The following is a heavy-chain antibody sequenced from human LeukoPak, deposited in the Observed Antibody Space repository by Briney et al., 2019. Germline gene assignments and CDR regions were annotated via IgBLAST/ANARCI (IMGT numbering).Heavy chain of an antibody. V-gene: IGHV4-59*01. CDR1: GGSLSSYY. CDR2: IYYSGST. CDR3: ARWGEYCSSTSCYGVNAFDI. D-gene: IGHD2-2*01. Sequence: PSETLSLTCTVSGGSLSSYYWSWIRQPPGKGLEWIGYIYYSGSTNYNPSLKSRVTISVDTSKNQFSLKLSSVTAADTAVYYCARWGEYCSSTSCYGVNAFDIWGQGTMVTVSS. J-gene: IGHJ3*02.